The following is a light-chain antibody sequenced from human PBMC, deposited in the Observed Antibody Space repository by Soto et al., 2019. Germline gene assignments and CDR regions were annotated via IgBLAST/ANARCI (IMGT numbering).Light chain of an antibody. CDR1: SSDVGGYNA. CDR2: EVT. V-gene: IGLV2-14*01. J-gene: IGLJ7*01. Sequence: QSVLAQPASVSGSPGQTITISCTGTSSDVGGYNAVSWYQHHPGKAPKLIIYEVTHRPAGVSDRFSASKSGNTASLTISGLQAEDEADYYCNSFRVNRLYVFGSGTQLTVL. CDR3: NSFRVNRLYV.